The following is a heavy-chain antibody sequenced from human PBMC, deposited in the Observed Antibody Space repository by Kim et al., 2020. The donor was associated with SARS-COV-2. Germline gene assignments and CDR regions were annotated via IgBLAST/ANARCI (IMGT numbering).Heavy chain of an antibody. D-gene: IGHD2-2*01. J-gene: IGHJ5*02. CDR3: VLGFVVVPAAHNWFDP. Sequence: GGSLRLSCAASGFTFSSYGMHWVRQAPGKGLEWVAVISYDGSNKYYADSVKGRFTISRDNSKNTLYLQMNSLRAEDTAVYYCVLGFVVVPAAHNWFDPWG. V-gene: IGHV3-30*03. CDR1: GFTFSSYG. CDR2: ISYDGSNK.